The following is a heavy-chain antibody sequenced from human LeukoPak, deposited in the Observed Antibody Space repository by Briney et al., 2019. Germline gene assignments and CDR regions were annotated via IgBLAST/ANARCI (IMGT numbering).Heavy chain of an antibody. J-gene: IGHJ4*02. CDR3: ARSRYSSPPDY. CDR2: INHSGST. CDR1: GGSFSGYY. D-gene: IGHD6-13*01. Sequence: SETLSLTCAVYGGSFSGYYWSWIRQPPGKGLGWIGEINHSGSTNYNPSLKSRVTISVDTSKNQFSLKLSSVTAADTAVYYCARSRYSSPPDYWGQGTLVTVSS. V-gene: IGHV4-34*01.